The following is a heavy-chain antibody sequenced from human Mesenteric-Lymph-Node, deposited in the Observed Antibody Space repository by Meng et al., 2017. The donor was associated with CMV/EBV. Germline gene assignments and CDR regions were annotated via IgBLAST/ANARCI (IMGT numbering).Heavy chain of an antibody. CDR2: IKQDGSEK. V-gene: IGHV3-7*01. Sequence: GESLKISCSASGFTFSNYWMSWLRQAPGKGLEWVANIKQDGSEKYYVDSVKGRFTISRDNAKNSLYLQMNSLRAEDTAVYYCARAVRVRSPFDYWGQGTLVTVSS. CDR3: ARAVRVRSPFDY. CDR1: GFTFSNYW. J-gene: IGHJ4*02. D-gene: IGHD3-3*01.